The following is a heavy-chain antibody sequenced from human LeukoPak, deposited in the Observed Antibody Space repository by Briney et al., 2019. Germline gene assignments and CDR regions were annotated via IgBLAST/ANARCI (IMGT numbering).Heavy chain of an antibody. J-gene: IGHJ5*02. D-gene: IGHD2-2*01. Sequence: ASVKVSCKASGYTFSSYGISWVRQAPGQGLEWMGWISGYNGNTNYAQKLQGRVTMTTDTSTSTAYMELRSLRSDDTAVYYCAREGGDIVVVPAAMGYSWFDPWGQGTLVTVSS. V-gene: IGHV1-18*01. CDR2: ISGYNGNT. CDR1: GYTFSSYG. CDR3: AREGGDIVVVPAAMGYSWFDP.